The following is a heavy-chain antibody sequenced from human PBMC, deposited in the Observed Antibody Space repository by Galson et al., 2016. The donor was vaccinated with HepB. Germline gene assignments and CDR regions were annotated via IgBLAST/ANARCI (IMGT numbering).Heavy chain of an antibody. CDR3: ARASPRDSSGWYPDAFDI. D-gene: IGHD6-19*01. CDR2: IYYSGST. CDR1: GGSISSYY. Sequence: LTCTVSGGSISSYYWSWIRQPPGKGLEWIGYIYYSGSTNYNPSLKSRVTISVDTSKNQFSLKLSSVTAADTAVYYCARASPRDSSGWYPDAFDIWGQGTMVTVSS. V-gene: IGHV4-59*01. J-gene: IGHJ3*02.